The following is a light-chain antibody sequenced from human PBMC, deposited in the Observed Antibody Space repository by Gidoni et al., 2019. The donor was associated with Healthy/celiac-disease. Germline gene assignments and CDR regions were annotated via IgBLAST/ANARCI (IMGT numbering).Light chain of an antibody. CDR2: DNN. Sequence: QPVLTQPPPVSAAPGQKVTISCSGSSSNIGNNYVSWYQQLPGTAPKLLIYDNNKRPSGIPDRFSGSKSGTSATLGITGLQTGDEADYYCGTWDSSLSAYVVFGGGTKLTVL. V-gene: IGLV1-51*01. CDR3: GTWDSSLSAYVV. J-gene: IGLJ2*01. CDR1: SSNIGNNY.